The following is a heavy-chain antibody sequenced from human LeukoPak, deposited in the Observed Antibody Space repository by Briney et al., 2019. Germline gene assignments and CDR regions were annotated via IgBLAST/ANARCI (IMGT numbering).Heavy chain of an antibody. CDR3: ARLRGYYFGSGTHTGFDY. Sequence: SETLSLTCTVSGGSVTTYYWSWIRQSAGKGLEWIGHISTSGTTTYNPSLKSRVTMSVDTSKNQFSLKLTSVTAADTAVYYCARLRGYYFGSGTHTGFDYWGQGTLVTVSS. D-gene: IGHD3-10*01. J-gene: IGHJ4*02. CDR1: GGSVTTYY. CDR2: ISTSGTT. V-gene: IGHV4-4*07.